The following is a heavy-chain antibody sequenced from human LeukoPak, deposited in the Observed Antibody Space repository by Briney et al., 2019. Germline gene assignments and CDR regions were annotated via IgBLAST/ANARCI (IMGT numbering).Heavy chain of an antibody. CDR2: INHSGST. V-gene: IGHV4-34*01. Sequence: SETLSLTCAVYGGSFSGYYWSWIRQPPGKGLEWIGEINHSGSTNYNPSLKSRVTISVDTSKNQFSLKLSSVTAADTAVYYCAKRSMVRGVIIKDAFDIWGQGTMVTVSS. J-gene: IGHJ3*02. CDR1: GGSFSGYY. D-gene: IGHD3-10*01. CDR3: AKRSMVRGVIIKDAFDI.